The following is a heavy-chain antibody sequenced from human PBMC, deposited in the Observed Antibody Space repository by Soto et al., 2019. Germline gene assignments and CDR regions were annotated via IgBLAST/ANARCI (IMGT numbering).Heavy chain of an antibody. J-gene: IGHJ6*02. Sequence: ASVKVSCKASGYTFTGYYMHWVRQAPGQGLEWMGWINPNSGGTNYAQKFQGWVTMTRDTSISTAYMELSRLRSDDTAVYYCVRDKKPAAMREYYYGMDVWGQGTTVTVSS. D-gene: IGHD2-2*01. CDR3: VRDKKPAAMREYYYGMDV. CDR1: GYTFTGYY. V-gene: IGHV1-2*04. CDR2: INPNSGGT.